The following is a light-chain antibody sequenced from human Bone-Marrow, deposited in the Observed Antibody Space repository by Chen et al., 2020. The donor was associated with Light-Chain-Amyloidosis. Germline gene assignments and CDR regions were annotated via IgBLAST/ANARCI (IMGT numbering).Light chain of an antibody. Sequence: SYELTQPPSVSVSPGQTARITCSGDDLPTKYAYWYHQKPGQAPVLVIHRDTERPSGISERCSGSRSGTTATLTISGGQAEDEADYHCQSADSSGTYEVIIGGGTKLT. J-gene: IGLJ2*01. CDR2: RDT. V-gene: IGLV3-25*03. CDR1: DLPTKY. CDR3: QSADSSGTYEVI.